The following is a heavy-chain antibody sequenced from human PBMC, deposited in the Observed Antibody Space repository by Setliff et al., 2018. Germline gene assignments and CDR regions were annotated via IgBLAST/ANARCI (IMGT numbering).Heavy chain of an antibody. V-gene: IGHV3-7*03. CDR1: EFTFSNYW. CDR2: IKEDGSET. Sequence: LRLSCAASEFTFSNYWMSWVRQAPGKGLEWVANIKEDGSETYYGGSVKGRFTISRDNAKNSLYLQMNSLRVEDTAVYYCVNSYRGYDDYPDYWGQGTLVTVSS. D-gene: IGHD3-16*02. J-gene: IGHJ4*02. CDR3: VNSYRGYDDYPDY.